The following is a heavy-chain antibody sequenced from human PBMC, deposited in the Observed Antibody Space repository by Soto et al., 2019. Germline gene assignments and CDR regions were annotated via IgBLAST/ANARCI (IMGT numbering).Heavy chain of an antibody. V-gene: IGHV6-1*01. D-gene: IGHD6-13*01. CDR2: TYYRSKWYN. CDR3: ARANGAAAINWFDP. Sequence: PSQTLSLTCATSGDSVSSNSAAWNWIRQSPSRGLEWLGRTYYRSKWYNDYAVSVKSRITINPDTSKNRFSLQLNSVTPEDTAVYYCARANGAAAINWFDPWRQGTLVTVSS. J-gene: IGHJ5*02. CDR1: GDSVSSNSAA.